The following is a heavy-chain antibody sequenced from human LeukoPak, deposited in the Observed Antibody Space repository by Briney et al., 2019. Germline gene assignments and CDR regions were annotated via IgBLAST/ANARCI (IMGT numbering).Heavy chain of an antibody. CDR3: ARDYGGSSPFDY. D-gene: IGHD4-23*01. CDR1: GLTVGSNY. CDR2: LYSGGNT. Sequence: GGCLRLSCAASGLTVGSNYMSWVRQAPGKGLEWVSVLYSGGNTYYADSVKDRFTISRDNSKNTLYLQMYSLRAEDTAVYYCARDYGGSSPFDYWGQGTLVTVSS. J-gene: IGHJ4*02. V-gene: IGHV3-66*01.